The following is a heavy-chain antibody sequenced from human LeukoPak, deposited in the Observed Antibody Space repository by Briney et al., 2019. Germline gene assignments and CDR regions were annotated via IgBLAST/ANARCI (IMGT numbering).Heavy chain of an antibody. V-gene: IGHV4-4*02. CDR3: ARKGTVTPLDF. J-gene: IGHJ4*02. CDR2: IYHTGST. D-gene: IGHD4-17*01. Sequence: SETLTLTCAASGDSIISNNWWCWVHPSPGKGQEWIGEIYHTGSTNSNPSLKSRVTISEDMSKNQFSLKLSSVTAAGTAVYYCARKGTVTPLDFWGQGTLVTVSS. CDR1: GDSIISNNW.